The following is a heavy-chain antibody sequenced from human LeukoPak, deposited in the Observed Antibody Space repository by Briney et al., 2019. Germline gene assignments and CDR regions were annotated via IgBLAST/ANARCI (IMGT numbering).Heavy chain of an antibody. J-gene: IGHJ4*02. CDR2: ISSSSSYI. V-gene: IGHV3-21*01. D-gene: IGHD6-13*01. Sequence: GGSLRLSCAASGFTFSSYSMNWVRQAPGKGLEWVSSISSSSSYIYYADSVKGRFTISRGNAKNSLYLQMNSLRAEDTAVYYCAREGYSSSWYGPQRPLEFDYWGQGTLVTVSS. CDR3: AREGYSSSWYGPQRPLEFDY. CDR1: GFTFSSYS.